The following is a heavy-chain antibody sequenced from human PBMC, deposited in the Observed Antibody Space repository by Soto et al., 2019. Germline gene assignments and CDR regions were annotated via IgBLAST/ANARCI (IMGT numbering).Heavy chain of an antibody. Sequence: PGGSLRLSCAASGFTFSDYYMSWIRQAPGKGLEWVSYISSSSSYTNYADSVKGRFTISRDNAKNSLYLQMNSLRAEDTAVYYCARKSGSPGAAFDIWGQGTMVTVSS. V-gene: IGHV3-11*06. CDR2: ISSSSSYT. J-gene: IGHJ3*02. D-gene: IGHD1-26*01. CDR1: GFTFSDYY. CDR3: ARKSGSPGAAFDI.